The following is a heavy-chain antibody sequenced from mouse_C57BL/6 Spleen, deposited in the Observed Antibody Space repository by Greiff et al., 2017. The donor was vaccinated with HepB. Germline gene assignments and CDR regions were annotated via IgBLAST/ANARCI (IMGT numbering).Heavy chain of an antibody. V-gene: IGHV1-52*01. CDR3: ARGDGKGYFDV. CDR2: IDPSDSET. D-gene: IGHD2-1*01. J-gene: IGHJ1*03. CDR1: GYTFTSYW. Sequence: QVQLQQPGAELVRPGSSVKLSCKASGYTFTSYWMHWVKQRPIQGLEWIGNIDPSDSETHYNQKFKDKATLTVDKSSCTAYMQLSSLTSEDSAVYYCARGDGKGYFDVWGTGTTVTVSS.